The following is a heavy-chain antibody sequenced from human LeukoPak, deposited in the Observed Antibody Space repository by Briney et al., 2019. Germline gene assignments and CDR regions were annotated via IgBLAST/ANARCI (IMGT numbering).Heavy chain of an antibody. CDR2: IYYSGGT. V-gene: IGHV4-39*01. Sequence: SETLSLTCTVSGGSISSSSYYWGWIRQPPGKGLEWIGSIYYSGGTYYNPSLKSRVTISVDTSKNQFSLKLSSVTAADTAVYYCARQPRQQYLAPYYYYYMDVWGKGTTVTVSS. CDR3: ARQPRQQYLAPYYYYYMDV. CDR1: GGSISSSSYY. D-gene: IGHD6-13*01. J-gene: IGHJ6*03.